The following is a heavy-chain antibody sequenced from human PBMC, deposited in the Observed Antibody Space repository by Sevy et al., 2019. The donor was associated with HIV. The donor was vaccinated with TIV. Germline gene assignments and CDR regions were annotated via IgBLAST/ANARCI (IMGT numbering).Heavy chain of an antibody. CDR2: INPNSGGT. D-gene: IGHD6-13*01. J-gene: IGHJ6*03. V-gene: IGHV1-2*02. CDR1: GYTFTGYY. Sequence: ASVKVSYKASGYTFTGYYMHWVRQAPGQGLEWMGWINPNSGGTNCAQKFQGRVTMTRDTSISTAYMELSRPRSDDTAVYYCARGWGRPKAAAAGWVDYYYYYYMDVWGKGTTVTVSS. CDR3: ARGWGRPKAAAAGWVDYYYYYYMDV.